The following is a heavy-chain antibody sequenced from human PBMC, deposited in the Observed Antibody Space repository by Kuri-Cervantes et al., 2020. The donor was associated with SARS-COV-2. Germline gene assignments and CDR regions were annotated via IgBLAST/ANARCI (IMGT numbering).Heavy chain of an antibody. D-gene: IGHD4/OR15-4a*01. V-gene: IGHV3-30*02. CDR1: GFTFSSYG. Sequence: GESLKISCAASGFTFSSYGMHWVRQAPGKGLEWVAFIRYDGSNKYYADSVKGRFTISRDNSKNTLYLQMNSLRAEVTAVYYCARGRLTRDYWGQGTLVTVSS. J-gene: IGHJ4*02. CDR2: IRYDGSNK. CDR3: ARGRLTRDY.